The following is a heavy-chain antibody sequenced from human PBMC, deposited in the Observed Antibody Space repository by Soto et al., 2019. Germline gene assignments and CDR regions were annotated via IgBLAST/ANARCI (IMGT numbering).Heavy chain of an antibody. CDR3: AKTRYGDYFLDY. D-gene: IGHD4-17*01. CDR2: IYYSGST. V-gene: IGHV4-39*01. CDR1: GGSISSSSYY. J-gene: IGHJ4*02. Sequence: SETLSLTCTFSGGSISSSSYYLGWIRQPPGKGLEWIGSIYYSGSTYYNPSLKSRVTISVDTSKNQFSLKLSSVTAADTAVYYCAKTRYGDYFLDYWGQGTLVTVSS.